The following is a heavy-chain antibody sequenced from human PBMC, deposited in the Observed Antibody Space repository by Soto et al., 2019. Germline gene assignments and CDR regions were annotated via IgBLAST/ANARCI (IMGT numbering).Heavy chain of an antibody. CDR2: ISSNGGST. J-gene: IGHJ4*02. Sequence: EVQLVESGGGLVQPGGSLRLSCAASGFTFSSYAMHWVRQAPGKGLEYVSAISSNGGSTYYANSVKGRFTISRDNSKNTLYRQMGGLRTEDMAVYYCARGGYGDYSDYWGQGTLVTVSS. CDR1: GFTFSSYA. CDR3: ARGGYGDYSDY. D-gene: IGHD4-17*01. V-gene: IGHV3-64*01.